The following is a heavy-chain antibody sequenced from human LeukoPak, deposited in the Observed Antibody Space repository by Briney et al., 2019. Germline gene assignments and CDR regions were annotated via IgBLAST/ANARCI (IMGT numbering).Heavy chain of an antibody. CDR2: ISSSSSYI. J-gene: IGHJ5*02. CDR3: ARVSYSGYDLTLHWFDP. Sequence: PGGSLRLSCAASGFTFSSYSMNWVRQAPGKGLEWVSSISSSSSYIYYADSVKGRFTISRDNAKNSLYLQMNSLRAEDTAVYYCARVSYSGYDLTLHWFDPWGQGTLVTVSS. CDR1: GFTFSSYS. D-gene: IGHD5-12*01. V-gene: IGHV3-21*01.